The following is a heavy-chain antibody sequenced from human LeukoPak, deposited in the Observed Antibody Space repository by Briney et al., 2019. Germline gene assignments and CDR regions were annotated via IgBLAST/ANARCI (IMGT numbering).Heavy chain of an antibody. CDR2: IYTSGST. CDR1: GGSISSGSYY. V-gene: IGHV4-61*02. J-gene: IGHJ3*02. Sequence: SQTLSLTCTVSGGSISSGSYYWSWIRQPAGKGLEWIGRIYTSGSTNYNPSLKSRVTISVDTSKNQFSLKLSSVTAADTAVYYCARQDMVRGPNDAFDIWGQGTMVTVSS. CDR3: ARQDMVRGPNDAFDI. D-gene: IGHD3-10*01.